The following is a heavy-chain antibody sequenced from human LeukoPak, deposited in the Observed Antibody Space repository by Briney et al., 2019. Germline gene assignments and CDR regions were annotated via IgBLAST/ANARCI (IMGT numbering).Heavy chain of an antibody. CDR3: ARVSANTAMVRATGLFGY. CDR1: SGSITSDSYS. CDR2: IYTSGST. Sequence: SETLSLTCTVSSGSITSDSYSWSWIRQPAGKGLEWIGHIYTSGSTDYNPSLKSRVTISLGTSKNQFSLKLSSVTAADTAVYYCARVSANTAMVRATGLFGYWGQGTLVTVSS. J-gene: IGHJ4*02. D-gene: IGHD5-18*01. V-gene: IGHV4-61*09.